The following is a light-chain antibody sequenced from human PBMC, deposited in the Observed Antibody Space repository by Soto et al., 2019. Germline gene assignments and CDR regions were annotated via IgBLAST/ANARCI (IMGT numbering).Light chain of an antibody. V-gene: IGKV1-5*03. CDR3: LQYQSYWT. CDR2: QAS. J-gene: IGKJ1*01. Sequence: DIQMTQSPSTLSASVGDRVSVTCRASHSISRQLAWYQQKPGKAPNLLIYQASNLETGVPSRFSGSGSGTXXXXXXXXXQPDXXATXXXLQYQSYWTFGQGTKVEVK. CDR1: HSISRQ.